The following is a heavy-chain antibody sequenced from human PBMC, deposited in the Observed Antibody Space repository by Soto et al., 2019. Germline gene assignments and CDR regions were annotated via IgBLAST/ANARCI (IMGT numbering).Heavy chain of an antibody. V-gene: IGHV3-23*01. J-gene: IGHJ4*02. CDR2: ISGSGGST. D-gene: IGHD2-15*01. CDR1: GFTFSSYA. CDR3: AKGRGVVSATLAFFF. Sequence: GGSLRLSCAASGFTFSSYAMSWVRQAPGKGLEWVSAISGSGGSTYYADSVKGRFSISRDNSKNTLYLQMNSLRPEDTAVYFCAKGRGVVSATLAFFFWGQGTPVTVSS.